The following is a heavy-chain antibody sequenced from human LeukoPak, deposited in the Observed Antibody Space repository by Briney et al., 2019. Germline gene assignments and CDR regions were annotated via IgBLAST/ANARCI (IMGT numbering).Heavy chain of an antibody. CDR1: GGSISSYY. CDR3: AREGYYDSSGYGAAFDI. D-gene: IGHD3-22*01. Sequence: SETLSLTCTVSGGSISSYYWSWIRQPPGKGLEWIGYIYYSGSTNYNPSLKSRVTISVDTSKNQFSLKLSSVTAADTAVYYCAREGYYDSSGYGAAFDICGQGTMVTVSS. CDR2: IYYSGST. V-gene: IGHV4-59*03. J-gene: IGHJ3*02.